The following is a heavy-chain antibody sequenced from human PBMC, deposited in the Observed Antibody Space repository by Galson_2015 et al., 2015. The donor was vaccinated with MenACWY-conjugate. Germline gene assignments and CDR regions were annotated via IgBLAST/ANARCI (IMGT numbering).Heavy chain of an antibody. CDR2: IHYSGST. CDR1: GGSISSSSYY. J-gene: IGHJ4*02. D-gene: IGHD1-26*01. Sequence: ETLSLTCTVSGGSISSSSYYWGWIRQPPGKGLEWIGSIHYSGSTYYNPSLKSRVTLSVDTSKNQFSLKLSSVTAAETAVYYCARHPYLSGIVGAALNWGQGTLVTVSS. CDR3: ARHPYLSGIVGAALN. V-gene: IGHV4-39*01.